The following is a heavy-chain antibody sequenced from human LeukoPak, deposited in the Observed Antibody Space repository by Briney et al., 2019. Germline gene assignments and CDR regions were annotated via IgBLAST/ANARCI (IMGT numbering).Heavy chain of an antibody. CDR3: ARGLTIFGVVNDGLDI. D-gene: IGHD3-3*01. Sequence: GGSLRLSCAASGFTFENSAMHWVRQAPGKGLEWVSGISWNSGDLIYADSVKGRFTISRDNAKNSLHLQMNSLRLEDMALYYCARGLTIFGVVNDGLDIWGQGTKVTVSS. CDR1: GFTFENSA. J-gene: IGHJ3*02. CDR2: ISWNSGDL. V-gene: IGHV3-9*03.